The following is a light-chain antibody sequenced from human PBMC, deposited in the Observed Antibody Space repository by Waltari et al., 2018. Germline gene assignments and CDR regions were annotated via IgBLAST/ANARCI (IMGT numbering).Light chain of an antibody. CDR2: DVS. J-gene: IGLJ3*02. Sequence: QSALTQPASVSGSPGQSITISCTGTSSDVGDYNYVSWYQQHPGQAPKLMIYDVSNRPSGVSNRFSGSKSGNTASLTISGLQAEDEADYYCSSYTSSSTLDWVFGGGTKLTVL. V-gene: IGLV2-14*03. CDR1: SSDVGDYNY. CDR3: SSYTSSSTLDWV.